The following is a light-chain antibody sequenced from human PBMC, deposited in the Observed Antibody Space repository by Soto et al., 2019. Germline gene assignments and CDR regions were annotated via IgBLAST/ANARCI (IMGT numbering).Light chain of an antibody. Sequence: EIMMTQSPATLSVSLGERATLSCRASQSVSTDLAWYQQKPGQAPRLLIFGASTRATGIPARFSGSGSGTEFILTISSLQSEDSAVYYCHQYNYWPPETFGQGTMVDI. V-gene: IGKV3-15*01. CDR3: HQYNYWPPET. CDR1: QSVSTD. J-gene: IGKJ1*01. CDR2: GAS.